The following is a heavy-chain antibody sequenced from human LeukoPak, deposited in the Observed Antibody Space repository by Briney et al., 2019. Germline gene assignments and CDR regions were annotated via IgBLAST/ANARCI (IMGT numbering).Heavy chain of an antibody. J-gene: IGHJ5*02. CDR3: ARDRCTLTSSSCFT. CDR1: GFPFSNYA. CDR2: INEDGRYQ. Sequence: GGSLRLSCAASGFPFSNYAMSWVRQAPGKGLEWVANINEDGRYQYYVDSVRGRFTISRDNAKNSLYLQMNSLRVEDTAVYYCARDRCTLTSSSCFTWGQGTLLTVSS. D-gene: IGHD2-8*01. V-gene: IGHV3-7*01.